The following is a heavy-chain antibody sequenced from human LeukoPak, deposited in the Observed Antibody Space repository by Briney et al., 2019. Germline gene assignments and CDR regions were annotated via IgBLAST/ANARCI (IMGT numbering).Heavy chain of an antibody. V-gene: IGHV4-59*12. J-gene: IGHJ6*02. Sequence: SETLSLTCAVYGGSFSGYYWSWIRQPPGKGLEWIGYIHYSGSTNYNPSLKSRVTISVDTSKNQFSLKLYSVTAADTAVYYCARDSASSGHYYYGMDVWGQGTTVTVSS. D-gene: IGHD3-22*01. CDR3: ARDSASSGHYYYGMDV. CDR1: GGSFSGYY. CDR2: IHYSGST.